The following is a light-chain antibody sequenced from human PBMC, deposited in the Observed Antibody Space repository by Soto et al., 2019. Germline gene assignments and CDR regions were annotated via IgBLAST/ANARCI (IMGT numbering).Light chain of an antibody. CDR1: QSVSSSY. CDR3: QQYGSSPT. V-gene: IGKV3-20*01. J-gene: IGKJ1*01. Sequence: EIVMTQSQATLSVSPGERATLSCRASQSVSSSYLAWYQQKPGQAPRLLIYGASSRATGIPDRFSGSGSGTDFTLTISRLEPEDFAVYYCQQYGSSPTFGQGTKVDI. CDR2: GAS.